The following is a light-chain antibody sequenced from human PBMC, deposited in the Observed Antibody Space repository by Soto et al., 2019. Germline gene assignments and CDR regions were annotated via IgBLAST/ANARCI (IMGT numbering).Light chain of an antibody. Sequence: QPVLTQSPSASASLGASVKLACTLTSGHNTYAIAWHQKQPEKGPRYLMRLNSDGSHFRGDGIPDRFSGSSSGAERFLTIASPQSDDEADYYCPTWVTGTVVFGGGTKVTVL. J-gene: IGLJ2*01. CDR2: LNSDGSH. CDR3: PTWVTGTVV. V-gene: IGLV4-69*01. CDR1: SGHNTYA.